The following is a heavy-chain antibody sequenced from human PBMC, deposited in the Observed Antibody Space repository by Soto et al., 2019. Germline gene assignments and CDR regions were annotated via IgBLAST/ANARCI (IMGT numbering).Heavy chain of an antibody. V-gene: IGHV1-18*04. CDR2: ISAYNGNT. J-gene: IGHJ6*02. CDR1: GYTFTSYG. Sequence: ASVKVSCKASGYTFTSYGISWVRQAPGQGLEWMGWISAYNGNTNYAQKLQGRVTMTTDTSTSTAYMELRSLRSDDTAVYYCARDIVATDYYYYGMDVWGQGTTVTVSS. D-gene: IGHD5-12*01. CDR3: ARDIVATDYYYYGMDV.